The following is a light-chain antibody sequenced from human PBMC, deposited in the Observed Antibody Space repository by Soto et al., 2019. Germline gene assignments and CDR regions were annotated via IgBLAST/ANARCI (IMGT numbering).Light chain of an antibody. CDR1: QSVLYSSNNKNY. J-gene: IGKJ4*01. Sequence: DIVMTQSPDSLAVSLGERATINCKSSQSVLYSSNNKNYLAWYLQKPGQPPKLLIYWASTRESGVPDRFSGSWSGTDFTLTISSLQAEDVAVYSCQQYYSAPLTFGGGTKVEIK. CDR2: WAS. V-gene: IGKV4-1*01. CDR3: QQYYSAPLT.